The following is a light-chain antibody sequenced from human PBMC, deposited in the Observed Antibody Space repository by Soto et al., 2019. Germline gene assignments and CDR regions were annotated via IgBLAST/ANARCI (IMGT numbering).Light chain of an antibody. CDR1: SCDIGGGYY. V-gene: IGLV2-14*01. Sequence: QSVLTQPASVSGSPGQSVTISCTGTSCDIGGGYYVYWYQQLPGKAPKLMIYDDSNRPSGVSNRFSGSKSGNTASLTISGLQAEDEADYYCRSYDSSPSEIFGGGTKLTVL. J-gene: IGLJ2*01. CDR2: DDS. CDR3: RSYDSSPSEI.